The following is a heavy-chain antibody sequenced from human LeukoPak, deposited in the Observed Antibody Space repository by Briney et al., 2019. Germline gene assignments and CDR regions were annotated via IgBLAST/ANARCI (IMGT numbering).Heavy chain of an antibody. V-gene: IGHV4-31*03. CDR1: GGSISSGGYY. J-gene: IGHJ6*02. CDR3: ARGVGSSSPHYYYGMDV. Sequence: TLSLTCPVSGGSISSGGYYWSWIRQHPGKGLEWIGYIYYSGSTYYNPSLKSRVTISVDTSKNQFSLKLSSVTAADTAVYYCARGVGSSSPHYYYGMDVWGQGTTVTVSS. CDR2: IYYSGST. D-gene: IGHD6-6*01.